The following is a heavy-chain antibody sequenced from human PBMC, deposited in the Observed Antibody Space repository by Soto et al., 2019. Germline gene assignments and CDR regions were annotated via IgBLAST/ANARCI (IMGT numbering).Heavy chain of an antibody. CDR1: GGSFSGYY. J-gene: IGHJ4*02. V-gene: IGHV4-34*01. CDR2: INHSGST. Sequence: PSETLSLTCAVYGGSFSGYYWTWIRQPPGTGLEWIGEINHSGSTNYNPSLKSRVTISVDTSKNQFSLKLSSVTAADTAVYYCARRPIAAAGRLFDYWGQGTLVTVS. CDR3: ARRPIAAAGRLFDY. D-gene: IGHD6-13*01.